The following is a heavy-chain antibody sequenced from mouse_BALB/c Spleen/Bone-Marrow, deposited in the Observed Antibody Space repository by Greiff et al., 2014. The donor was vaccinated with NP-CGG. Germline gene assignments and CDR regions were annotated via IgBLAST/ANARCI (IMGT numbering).Heavy chain of an antibody. CDR1: GYTFTSYW. CDR3: ARGGDYYGSSSFAY. D-gene: IGHD1-1*01. V-gene: IGHV1S41*01. J-gene: IGHJ3*01. Sequence: DLVKPGASVKLSCKASGYTFTSYWINWIKQRPVQGLEWIGRIAPGSGSTYYNEMFKGKATLTVDTSSSTAYIQHSSLSSEDSAVYFCARGGDYYGSSSFAYWGQGTLVTVSA. CDR2: IAPGSGST.